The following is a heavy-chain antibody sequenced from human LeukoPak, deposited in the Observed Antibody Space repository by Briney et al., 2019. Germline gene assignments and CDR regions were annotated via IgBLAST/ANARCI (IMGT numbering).Heavy chain of an antibody. J-gene: IGHJ6*02. CDR3: ARQGRDYGMDV. V-gene: IGHV4-59*08. CDR1: GGSISSYY. Sequence: SETLSLTCTVSGGSISSYYWSWIRQPPGKGLEWIGYIYCSGSTNYNPSLKSRVTISVDTSKNQFSLKLSSVTAADTAVYYCARQGRDYGMDVWGQGTTVTVSS. CDR2: IYCSGST.